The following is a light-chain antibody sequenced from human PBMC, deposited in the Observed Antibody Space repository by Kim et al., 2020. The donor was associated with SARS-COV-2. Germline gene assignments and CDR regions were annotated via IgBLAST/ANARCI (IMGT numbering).Light chain of an antibody. CDR2: GKY. CDR3: NSWDNSGGNHR. Sequence: SSELTQDPAVSVALGQTVRITCQGDSLRRSYASWYQQKPGQAPVLVIYGKYNRPSGIPDRFPGSNSGNTASLTITGAQAEDEADYYCNSWDNSGGNHRFG. CDR1: SLRRSY. V-gene: IGLV3-19*01. J-gene: IGLJ3*02.